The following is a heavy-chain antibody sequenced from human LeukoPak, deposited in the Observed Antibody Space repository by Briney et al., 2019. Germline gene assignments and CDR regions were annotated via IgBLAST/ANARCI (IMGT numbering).Heavy chain of an antibody. V-gene: IGHV1-46*01. Sequence: ASVKVSCKASGYTFTSYYMHWVRQAPGQGLEWIGIINGNGGSTRYAQKFQGRVTMTVDMSTSTVYMELNSVRSVYTAVYYCARDALYSYSPPGDYWGQGTLVTVSS. J-gene: IGHJ4*02. CDR3: ARDALYSYSPPGDY. CDR2: INGNGGST. D-gene: IGHD1-26*01. CDR1: GYTFTSYY.